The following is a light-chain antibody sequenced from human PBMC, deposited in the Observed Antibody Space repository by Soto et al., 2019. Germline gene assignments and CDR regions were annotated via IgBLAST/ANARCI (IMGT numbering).Light chain of an antibody. CDR3: QQYSSVPYT. CDR2: AAS. Sequence: DIQMTQSPSSLSASVGDRVTITCRASQGITNFLAWYQQKPGKVPRLLIYAASTFQSGVPSRFSGSGSGTDFTLSISSLQPDDVATYYCQQYSSVPYTFGQGNKLEIK. J-gene: IGKJ2*01. CDR1: QGITNF. V-gene: IGKV1-27*01.